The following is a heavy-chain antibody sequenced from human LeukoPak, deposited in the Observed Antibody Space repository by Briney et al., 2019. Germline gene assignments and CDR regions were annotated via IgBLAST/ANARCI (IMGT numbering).Heavy chain of an antibody. CDR2: ISYDGSNK. CDR1: GFTFSSYA. CDR3: ARAGYSDNDYRNYFDY. J-gene: IGHJ4*02. Sequence: GRSLRLSCAASGFTFSSYAMHWVRQAPGKGLEWVAVISYDGSNKYYADSVKGRFTISRDNSKNTLYLQMNSLRAEDTAVYYCARAGYSDNDYRNYFDYWGQGTLVTVSS. D-gene: IGHD5-12*01. V-gene: IGHV3-30-3*01.